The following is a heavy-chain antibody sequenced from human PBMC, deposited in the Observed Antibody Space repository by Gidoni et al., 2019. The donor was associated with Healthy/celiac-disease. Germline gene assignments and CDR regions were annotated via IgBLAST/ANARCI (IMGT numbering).Heavy chain of an antibody. CDR2: IIPILGIA. J-gene: IGHJ4*02. V-gene: IGHV1-69*04. Sequence: QVQLVQSGAEVKKPGSSVQVSCKASGGTFSSYAISWVRQAPGQGLEWMGRIIPILGIANYAQKFQGRVTITADKSTSIAYMELSSLRSEDTAVYYCARSREGYYGGNSDWLYYFDYWGQGTLVTVSS. D-gene: IGHD4-17*01. CDR3: ARSREGYYGGNSDWLYYFDY. CDR1: GGTFSSYA.